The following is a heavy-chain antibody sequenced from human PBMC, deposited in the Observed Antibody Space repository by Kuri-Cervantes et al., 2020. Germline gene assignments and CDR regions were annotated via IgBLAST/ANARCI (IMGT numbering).Heavy chain of an antibody. CDR3: ARASYYDILTGYSDYYGMDV. D-gene: IGHD3-9*01. J-gene: IGHJ6*02. V-gene: IGHV3-7*01. CDR2: IKQDGSEK. Sequence: ETLSLTCAASGFTFSSYWMSWVRQAPGKGLEWVANIKQDGSEKYYVDSVKGRFTISRDNAKNSLYLQMNSLRAEDTAVYYCARASYYDILTGYSDYYGMDVWGQGTTVTVSS. CDR1: GFTFSSYW.